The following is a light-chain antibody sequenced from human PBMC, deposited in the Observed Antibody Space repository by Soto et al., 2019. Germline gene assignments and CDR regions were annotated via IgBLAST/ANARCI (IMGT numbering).Light chain of an antibody. CDR2: EVN. Sequence: QSALTQPASVSGSPGQSITISCTGTSSDVGGYNYVSWYQQHPGKAPKLMIYEVNNRPWGVPDRFSGSKSGNTASLTISGLQAEDEADYYCSFYTSTYTFVFGTGTKVTVL. CDR3: SFYTSTYTFV. CDR1: SSDVGGYNY. V-gene: IGLV2-14*01. J-gene: IGLJ1*01.